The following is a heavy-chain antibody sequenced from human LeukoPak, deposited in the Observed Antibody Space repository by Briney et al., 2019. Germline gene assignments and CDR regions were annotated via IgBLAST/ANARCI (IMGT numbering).Heavy chain of an antibody. J-gene: IGHJ6*03. V-gene: IGHV1-18*01. CDR1: GYTCTSYG. CDR2: ISAYNGNT. CDR3: ARVVGGAYYYYYYMDV. Sequence: GASVKVSCKASGYTCTSYGISWVRQATGQGLEWMGWISAYNGNTNYAQKLQGRVTMTTDTSTSTAYMELRSLRSDDTAVYYCARVVGGAYYYYYYMDVWGKGTTVTVSS. D-gene: IGHD3-16*01.